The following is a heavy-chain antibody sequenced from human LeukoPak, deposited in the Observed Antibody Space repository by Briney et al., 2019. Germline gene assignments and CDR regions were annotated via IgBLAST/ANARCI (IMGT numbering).Heavy chain of an antibody. Sequence: SETLFLTCTVSGGSMNPYYWSWIRQPPGKGLEWIAYISYSGSTKYNPSLKSRVIISVDTSQNHFSLKLSSVTAADTAVYYCARGGYYYMDVWGKGTTVTVSS. J-gene: IGHJ6*03. V-gene: IGHV4-59*01. CDR1: GGSMNPYY. CDR2: ISYSGST. CDR3: ARGGYYYMDV.